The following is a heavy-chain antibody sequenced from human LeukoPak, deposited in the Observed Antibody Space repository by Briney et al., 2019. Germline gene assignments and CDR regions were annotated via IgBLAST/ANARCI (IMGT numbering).Heavy chain of an antibody. Sequence: GGSLRLSCAASGFTFSSYGMSWVRQAPGKGLEWVSAISGSGGSTYYADSVKGRFTISRDNSKNTLYLQMNSLRAEDTAVYYCARDLVAAAATTLADAFDIWGQGTMVTVSS. CDR3: ARDLVAAAATTLADAFDI. CDR1: GFTFSSYG. CDR2: ISGSGGST. J-gene: IGHJ3*02. D-gene: IGHD6-13*01. V-gene: IGHV3-23*01.